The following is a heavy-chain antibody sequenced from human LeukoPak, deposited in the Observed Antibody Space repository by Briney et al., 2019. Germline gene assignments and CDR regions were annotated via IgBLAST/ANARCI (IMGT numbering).Heavy chain of an antibody. CDR2: FNPEDGET. CDR3: ATRKWLAFNWFDP. D-gene: IGHD6-19*01. J-gene: IGHJ5*02. CDR1: GYTLTELS. V-gene: IGHV1-24*01. Sequence: ASVNVSCKVSGYTLTELSMHWVRQAPGKGLEWMGGFNPEDGETIYAQQFQGRVTMTEDTSTDTAYMELSSLRSEDTAVYYCATRKWLAFNWFDPWGQGTLVTVSS.